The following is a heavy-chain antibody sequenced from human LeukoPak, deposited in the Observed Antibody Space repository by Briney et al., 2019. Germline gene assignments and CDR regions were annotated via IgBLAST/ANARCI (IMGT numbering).Heavy chain of an antibody. V-gene: IGHV3-7*03. CDR3: ARGGGLDV. D-gene: IGHD3-16*01. CDR2: INHNGNVN. J-gene: IGHJ6*02. CDR1: GFTFSSYR. Sequence: GGSLRLSCAASGFTFSSYRMNWARQAPGKGLEWVASINHNGNVNYYVDPVKGRFTISRDNAKNSLYLRMSNLRAEDTAVYFCARGGGLDVWGQGATVTVSS.